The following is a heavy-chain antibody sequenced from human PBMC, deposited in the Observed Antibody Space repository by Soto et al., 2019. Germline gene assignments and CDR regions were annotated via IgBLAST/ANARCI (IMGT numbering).Heavy chain of an antibody. CDR3: ARRLWSGESLWFDP. V-gene: IGHV4-31*03. Sequence: SETLSLTCTVSGGPISSGGCFLSWIRQLPGKGLEWIGYVYYKGSTDYNPSLKSRVTISVDTSQNQFSLKLSSVTAADTAVYYCARRLWSGESLWFDPWGQGSLVTVSS. J-gene: IGHJ5*02. CDR2: VYYKGST. D-gene: IGHD3-10*01. CDR1: GGPISSGGCF.